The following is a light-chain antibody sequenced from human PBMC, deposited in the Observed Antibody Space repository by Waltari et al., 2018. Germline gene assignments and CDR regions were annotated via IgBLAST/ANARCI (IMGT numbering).Light chain of an antibody. CDR3: QHYVRLPAT. CDR2: DTS. J-gene: IGKJ1*01. Sequence: EILLTQSPGTLSLSPGERATLSCRASQSVTRALAWYQQKPGQAPRPLSYDTSKRATGIPDRFSGSGSGTDFSLTISRLEPEDFAVYYCQHYVRLPATFGQGTKVEIK. V-gene: IGKV3-20*01. CDR1: QSVTRAL.